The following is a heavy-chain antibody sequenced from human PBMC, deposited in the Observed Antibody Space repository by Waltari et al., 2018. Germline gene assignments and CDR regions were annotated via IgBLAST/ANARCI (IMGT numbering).Heavy chain of an antibody. J-gene: IGHJ4*02. CDR1: GGTFSSYA. Sequence: QVQLVQSGAEVKKPGSSVKVSCKASGGTFSSYAISWVRQAPGQGLEWMGRIIPIFGTANYAQKFQGRVTITADKSTSTAYMELSSLRSEDTAVYYCASAHYYDSSGYYYGEGYWGQGTLVTVSS. CDR3: ASAHYYDSSGYYYGEGY. V-gene: IGHV1-69*08. D-gene: IGHD3-22*01. CDR2: IIPIFGTA.